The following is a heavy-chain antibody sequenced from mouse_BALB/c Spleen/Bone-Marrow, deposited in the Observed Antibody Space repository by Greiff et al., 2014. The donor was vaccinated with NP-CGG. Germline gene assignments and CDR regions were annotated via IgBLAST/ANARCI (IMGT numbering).Heavy chain of an antibody. CDR3: TKPPFYYGSSYWYFDV. J-gene: IGHJ1*01. V-gene: IGHV14-3*02. CDR1: GFNIKDTF. D-gene: IGHD1-1*01. CDR2: IDPANGDT. Sequence: EVQVVESGAELVKPGASVKLSCTASGFNIKDTFMHWVKQRPEQGLEWIGRIDPANGDTKYNPKFQGKATITADTSSNTAYLQLSSLTSEDTAVYYCTKPPFYYGSSYWYFDVWGAGTTVTVSS.